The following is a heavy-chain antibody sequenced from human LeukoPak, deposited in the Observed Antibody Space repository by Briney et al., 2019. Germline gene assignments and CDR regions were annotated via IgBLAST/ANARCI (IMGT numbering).Heavy chain of an antibody. CDR3: ARDGRGYSYGYIDY. CDR1: GFTFSSYG. CDR2: IWYDGRNK. Sequence: PGGSLRLSCAASGFTFSSYGMHWVRQAPGKGLEWVAVIWYDGRNKYYADSVKGRFTISRDNSKNTLYLQMNSLRAEDTAVYYCARDGRGYSYGYIDYWGQGTLVTVSS. D-gene: IGHD5-18*01. V-gene: IGHV3-33*01. J-gene: IGHJ4*02.